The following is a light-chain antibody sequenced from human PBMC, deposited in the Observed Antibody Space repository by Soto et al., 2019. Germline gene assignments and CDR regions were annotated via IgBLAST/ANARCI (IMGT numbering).Light chain of an antibody. J-gene: IGLJ1*01. CDR2: GTT. Sequence: QSVLTQPPSVSGAPGQRVTISCTGSSSSIGAGFDVHWFQHFPGTAPKLLIYGTTNRPSGVPDRFSGSKSGASASLAITGLQADDEADYYCQSYDTSLGGYYVFGTGTKLTVL. CDR1: SSSIGAGFD. CDR3: QSYDTSLGGYYV. V-gene: IGLV1-40*01.